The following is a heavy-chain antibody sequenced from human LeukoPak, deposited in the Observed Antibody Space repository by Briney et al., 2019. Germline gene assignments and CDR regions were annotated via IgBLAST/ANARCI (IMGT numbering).Heavy chain of an antibody. CDR1: GGSIMSYY. J-gene: IGHJ6*03. D-gene: IGHD3-10*01. CDR3: ARLRPITMVRGVIITYLYYYYYMDV. V-gene: IGHV4-34*01. CDR2: INHSGST. Sequence: SGTLSLTCTVSGGSIMSYYWSWIRQPPGKGLEWIGEINHSGSTNYNPSLKSRVTISVDTSKNQFSLKLSSVTAADTAVYYCARLRPITMVRGVIITYLYYYYYMDVWGKGTTVTISS.